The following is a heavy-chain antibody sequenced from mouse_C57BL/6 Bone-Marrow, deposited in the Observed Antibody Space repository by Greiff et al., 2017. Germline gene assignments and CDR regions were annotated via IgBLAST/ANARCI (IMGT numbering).Heavy chain of an antibody. CDR2: IHPNSGST. CDR1: GYTFTSYW. J-gene: IGHJ3*01. Sequence: QVQLQQPGAELVKPGASVKLSCKASGYTFTSYWMHWVKQRPGQGLEWIGMIHPNSGSTNYNEKFKSKATLTVDKSSSKAYMQLSSLTSTDSAVYYCARGSWGWLPWFAYWGKGTLVTVSA. D-gene: IGHD2-3*01. CDR3: ARGSWGWLPWFAY. V-gene: IGHV1-64*01.